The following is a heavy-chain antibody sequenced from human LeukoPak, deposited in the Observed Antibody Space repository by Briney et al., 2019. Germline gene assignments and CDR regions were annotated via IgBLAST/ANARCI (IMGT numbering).Heavy chain of an antibody. CDR2: ISGRGGGT. CDR3: AKGLWEQPPGY. CDR1: VFIFSSYA. Sequence: GWSLTLSCASSVFIFSSYAMSWVRQAPSKGLERVSAISGRGGGTYYADSVKGRFTISRDNSKNTLYLQNNSLRAEDTAVYYCAKGLWEQPPGYWGQGTLVTVSS. V-gene: IGHV3-23*01. D-gene: IGHD1-26*01. J-gene: IGHJ4*02.